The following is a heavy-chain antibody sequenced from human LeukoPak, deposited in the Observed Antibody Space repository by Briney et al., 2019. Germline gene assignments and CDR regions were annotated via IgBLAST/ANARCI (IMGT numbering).Heavy chain of an antibody. CDR3: ARGRGDYRGNSYYFDQ. D-gene: IGHD4-23*01. CDR1: GYTFTGYY. Sequence: ASVKVSCKASGYTFTGYYMHWVRQAPGQGLEWMGWSNPNSGGTNYAQNFQGRVTMTRDTSISTAYMELSSLKSDDTAVYYCARGRGDYRGNSYYFDQWGQGTLVTVSS. V-gene: IGHV1-2*02. J-gene: IGHJ4*02. CDR2: SNPNSGGT.